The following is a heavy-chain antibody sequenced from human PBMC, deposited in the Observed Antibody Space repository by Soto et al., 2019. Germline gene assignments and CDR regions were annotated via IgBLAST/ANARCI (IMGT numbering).Heavy chain of an antibody. CDR2: ISGSGGST. V-gene: IGHV3-23*01. D-gene: IGHD1-26*01. CDR1: GFTFSMYW. Sequence: GGSLRLSCVVSGFTFSMYWMHWVRQAPGKGLEWVSAISGSGGSTYYADSVKGRFTISRDNSKNTLYLQMNSLRAEDTAVYYCATGDVGATPFDYWGQGTLVTISS. J-gene: IGHJ4*02. CDR3: ATGDVGATPFDY.